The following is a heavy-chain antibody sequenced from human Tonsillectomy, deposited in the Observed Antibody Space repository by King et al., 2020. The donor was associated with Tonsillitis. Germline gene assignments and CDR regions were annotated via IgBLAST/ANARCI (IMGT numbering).Heavy chain of an antibody. CDR3: TRQLEPAFLLDY. CDR2: IKSKANSYAT. V-gene: IGHV3-73*02. J-gene: IGHJ4*02. Sequence: VQLVESGGGLVQPGGSLQLSCTVSGFPFSGSDMHWVRQASGKGLEWVGRIKSKANSYATEYAASVKGRVTISRDDSKNTAHLQMHCLKTEYTAMYYYTRQLEPAFLLDYWGQGTGVSVSS. CDR1: GFPFSGSD.